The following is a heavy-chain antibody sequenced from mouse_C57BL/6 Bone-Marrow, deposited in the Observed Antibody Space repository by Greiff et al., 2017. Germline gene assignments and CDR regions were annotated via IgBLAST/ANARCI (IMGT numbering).Heavy chain of an antibody. D-gene: IGHD2-1*01. CDR3: ARCPIYSRPYFDY. CDR1: GYSITCVY. V-gene: IGHV3-8*01. J-gene: IGHJ2*01. CDR2: ISYSGST. Sequence: DVTLQESGPGLAKPSQTLSLTRSVTGYSITCVYWNWIRKFPGNKLEYIGYISYSGSTYFNPSLKSRSSITRDTSKNQYYLQLNSVTTEDTATYYCARCPIYSRPYFDYWGKGTTLTVSS.